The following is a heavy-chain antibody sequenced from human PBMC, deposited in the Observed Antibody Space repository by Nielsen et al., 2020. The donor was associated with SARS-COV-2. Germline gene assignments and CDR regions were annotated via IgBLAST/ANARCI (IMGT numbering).Heavy chain of an antibody. CDR1: GYSFTSYW. CDR2: IYPGDSDT. CDR3: ALIYCSSTSCSPFDY. Sequence: GESLKISCKGSGYSFTSYWIGWVRQMPGKGLEWMGIIYPGDSDTRYSPSFQGQVTISADKSISTAYLQRSSLKASDTAMYYCALIYCSSTSCSPFDYWGQGTLVTVSS. V-gene: IGHV5-51*01. J-gene: IGHJ4*02. D-gene: IGHD2-2*01.